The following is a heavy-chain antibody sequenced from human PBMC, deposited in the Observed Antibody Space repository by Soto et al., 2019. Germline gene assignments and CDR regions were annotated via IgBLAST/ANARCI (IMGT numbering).Heavy chain of an antibody. D-gene: IGHD5-18*01. CDR1: GGSIRSYY. CDR3: ARGSESGYSYGYGPMYYFDY. V-gene: IGHV4-59*01. Sequence: PSETLSLTCTVSGGSIRSYYWSWIRQPPGKGLEWIGYIYYSGSTNYNPSLKSRVTISVDTSKNQYSLKLSSVTAADTAVYYCARGSESGYSYGYGPMYYFDYWGQGTLVTVSS. CDR2: IYYSGST. J-gene: IGHJ4*02.